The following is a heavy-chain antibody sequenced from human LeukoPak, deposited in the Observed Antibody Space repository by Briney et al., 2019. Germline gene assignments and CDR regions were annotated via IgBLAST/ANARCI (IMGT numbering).Heavy chain of an antibody. D-gene: IGHD5-12*01. CDR2: IYSGGST. V-gene: IGHV3-53*05. J-gene: IGHJ4*02. Sequence: GGSLRLSCAASGFTVSSNYMSWVRQAPGKGLEWVSVIYSGGSTYYADSVKGRFTISRDNSKNTLYLQMNSLRAEDTAVYYCASHLEEWLRNYWGQGTLVTVSS. CDR1: GFTVSSNY. CDR3: ASHLEEWLRNY.